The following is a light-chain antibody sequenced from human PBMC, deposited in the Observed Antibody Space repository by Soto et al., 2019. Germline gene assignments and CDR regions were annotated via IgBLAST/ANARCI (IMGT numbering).Light chain of an antibody. V-gene: IGKV1-5*01. CDR3: QQYNSYGYT. J-gene: IGKJ2*01. Sequence: DIHMTQSPSTLSASVGYRVIITCRASQSINTWLAGYQQKPGITPNLLIYDASTWESGVPLRVSDSGSGTEFTLTISSLKPDDFAPYYCQQYNSYGYTFGQGTRLDIK. CDR2: DAS. CDR1: QSINTW.